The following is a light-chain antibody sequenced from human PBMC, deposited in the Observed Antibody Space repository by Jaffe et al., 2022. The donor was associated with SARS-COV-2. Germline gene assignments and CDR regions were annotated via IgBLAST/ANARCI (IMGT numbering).Light chain of an antibody. CDR3: QQYHSGPRT. J-gene: IGKJ1*01. CDR2: WAS. V-gene: IGKV4-1*01. CDR1: QTVLHSSNNKNY. Sequence: DIVMTQSPDSLAVSLGERATINCKSSQTVLHSSNNKNYLAWYQQKPGQPPKLLISWASTRESGVPDRFSGSGSGTDFTLTISSLQAEDVAVYYCQQYHSGPRTFGQGTKVEIK.